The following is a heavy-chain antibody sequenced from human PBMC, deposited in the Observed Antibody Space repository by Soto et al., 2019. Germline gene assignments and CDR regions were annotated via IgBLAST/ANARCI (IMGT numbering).Heavy chain of an antibody. CDR1: GFTVSNNY. V-gene: IGHV3-53*01. CDR2: IYSGGYT. J-gene: IGHJ4*02. Sequence: EVQLVESGGGLIQPGGSLRLSCAVSGFTVSNNYMSWVRQAPGKGLEGVSVIYSGGYTAYGDSVKGRFTISRDNSKNKLILQNNSRGADRAGVYSWGGHPGGGGYGGQGTLVTVSS. CDR3: GGHPGGGGY. D-gene: IGHD1-26*01.